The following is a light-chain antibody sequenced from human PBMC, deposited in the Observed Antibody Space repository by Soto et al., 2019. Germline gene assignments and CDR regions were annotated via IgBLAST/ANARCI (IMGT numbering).Light chain of an antibody. CDR2: GAS. J-gene: IGKJ1*01. Sequence: EIVLTQSPGTLSLSPGERATLSCRASQSVSSSYLAWYQQKPGQAPRLLIYGASSRATGIPDRFSGRGSGTDFDLAISRLETEDFAVYYCKQYCSSPRLTCGQGTKVEIK. V-gene: IGKV3-20*01. CDR3: KQYCSSPRLT. CDR1: QSVSSSY.